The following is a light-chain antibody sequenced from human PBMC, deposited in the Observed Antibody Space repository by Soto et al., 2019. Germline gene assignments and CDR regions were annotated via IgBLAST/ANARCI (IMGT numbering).Light chain of an antibody. CDR1: QSVSSY. V-gene: IGKV3-11*01. CDR2: DAS. CDR3: QQHTNWPLT. J-gene: IGKJ4*01. Sequence: EIVLTQSPATLSLSPGERATLSCRASQSVSSYLGWYQQKPGQAPRLLIYDASNRATGIPARFSGSGSGTDFTLTISSLEPEEFALYYCQQHTNWPLTFGGGTKVEIK.